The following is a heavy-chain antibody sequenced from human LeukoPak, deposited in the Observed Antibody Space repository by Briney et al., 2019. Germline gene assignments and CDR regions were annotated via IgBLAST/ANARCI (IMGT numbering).Heavy chain of an antibody. V-gene: IGHV3-48*04. J-gene: IGHJ6*03. Sequence: GGSLRLSCAASGFTLSDYRMYWVRQAPGKGLEWVSYISSSSSTIYYADSVKGRFTISRDNAKNSLYLQMNSLRAQDTAVYYCARGAYYYYMDVWGKGTTVTVSS. CDR1: GFTLSDYR. CDR2: ISSSSSTI. CDR3: ARGAYYYYMDV.